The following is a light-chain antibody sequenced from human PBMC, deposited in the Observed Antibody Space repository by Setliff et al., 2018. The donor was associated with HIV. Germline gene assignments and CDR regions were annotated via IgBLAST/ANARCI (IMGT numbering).Light chain of an antibody. CDR2: EVS. CDR3: CSYAGSYSFFV. J-gene: IGLJ1*01. CDR1: SSDVGSYNL. Sequence: QSALAQPASVPGSPGQSITISCTGTSSDVGSYNLVSWYQQHPGKAPKLIIYEVSKRPSGVSNRFSGPNSGNTASLTISGLQTEDEADYYCCSYAGSYSFFVFGSGTKVTVL. V-gene: IGLV2-23*02.